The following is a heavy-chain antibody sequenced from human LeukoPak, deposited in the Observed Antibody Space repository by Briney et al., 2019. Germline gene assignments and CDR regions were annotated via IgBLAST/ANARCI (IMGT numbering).Heavy chain of an antibody. Sequence: SETLSLTCTVSGGSISSYYWSWIRQPPGKGLEWTGYNHYSGSTNYNPSLKSRVTISVDTSKNQFSLKLSSVTAADTAVYYCARIRKPTYYYDSSGYPGWFDPWGQGTLVTVSS. CDR1: GGSISSYY. CDR3: ARIRKPTYYYDSSGYPGWFDP. J-gene: IGHJ5*02. CDR2: NHYSGST. V-gene: IGHV4-59*01. D-gene: IGHD3-22*01.